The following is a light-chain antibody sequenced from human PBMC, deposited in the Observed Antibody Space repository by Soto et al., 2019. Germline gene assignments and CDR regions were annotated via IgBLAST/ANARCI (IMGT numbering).Light chain of an antibody. J-gene: IGKJ5*01. CDR2: AAS. CDR3: QQSYSTLSIT. CDR1: ESISRH. Sequence: DIQMTQSPSSLSASVGDIVTIACQASESISRHLNWYQQKPGKAPKLLIYAASSLQNGVPSRFSSSGSGTDFTLTISNLQPEDFAIYFCQQSYSTLSITVALGTRQEIK. V-gene: IGKV1-39*01.